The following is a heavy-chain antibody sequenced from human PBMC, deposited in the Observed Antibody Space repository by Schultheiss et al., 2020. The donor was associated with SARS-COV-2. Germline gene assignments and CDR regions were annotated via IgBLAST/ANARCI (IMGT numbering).Heavy chain of an antibody. Sequence: GESLKISCAASGFTFSSYDMHWVRQATGKGLEWVSAIGTAGDTYYQGSVKGRFTISRDNARNSLYLQMNSLRAEDTAVYYCARDRTGNSGGHFDLWGRGTLVTVSS. CDR1: GFTFSSYD. V-gene: IGHV3-13*04. CDR3: ARDRTGNSGGHFDL. J-gene: IGHJ2*01. CDR2: IGTAGDT. D-gene: IGHD5-12*01.